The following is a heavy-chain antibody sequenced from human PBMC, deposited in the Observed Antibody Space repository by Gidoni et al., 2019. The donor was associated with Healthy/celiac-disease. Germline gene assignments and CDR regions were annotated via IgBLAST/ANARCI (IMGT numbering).Heavy chain of an antibody. J-gene: IGHJ6*02. CDR3: AKDLGFYYYGMDV. V-gene: IGHV3-30*18. Sequence: QVQLVESGGGVVQPGRSLRLSCAASGFPFSSYGMHWVRQAPGKGLGCVAVISYDGSKKYYADSVKGRFTISRDNSKNTLYLQMNSLRAEDTAVYYCAKDLGFYYYGMDVWGQGTTVTVSS. CDR2: ISYDGSKK. D-gene: IGHD2-2*03. CDR1: GFPFSSYG.